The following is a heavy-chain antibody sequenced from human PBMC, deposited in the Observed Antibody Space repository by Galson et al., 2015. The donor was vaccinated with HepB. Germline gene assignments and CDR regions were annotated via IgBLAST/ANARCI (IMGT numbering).Heavy chain of an antibody. V-gene: IGHV1-46*01. D-gene: IGHD3-10*01. J-gene: IGHJ4*02. CDR2: INPSGGST. Sequence: SVKVSCKASGYTFTSYYMHWVRQAPGQGLEWMGVINPSGGSTNYAQNFQGRVTMTRDTSTTIVYMELTSLKSDDTATYYCARIPPLLFGSGKYYFDYWGQGALVTVSS. CDR1: GYTFTSYY. CDR3: ARIPPLLFGSGKYYFDY.